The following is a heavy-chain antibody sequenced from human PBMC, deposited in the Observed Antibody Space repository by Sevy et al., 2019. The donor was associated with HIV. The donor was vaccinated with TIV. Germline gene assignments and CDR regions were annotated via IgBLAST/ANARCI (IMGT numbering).Heavy chain of an antibody. D-gene: IGHD1-20*01. CDR2: IYYSGST. J-gene: IGHJ4*02. Sequence: SETLSLTCTVSGGSISSYYWSWIRQPPGKGLEWIGYIYYSGSTNYNTSLKSRVTISVDTSKNQFSLKLSSVTAADTAVYYCARRVGSYNWNYFDYWGQGTLVTVSS. CDR1: GGSISSYY. CDR3: ARRVGSYNWNYFDY. V-gene: IGHV4-59*08.